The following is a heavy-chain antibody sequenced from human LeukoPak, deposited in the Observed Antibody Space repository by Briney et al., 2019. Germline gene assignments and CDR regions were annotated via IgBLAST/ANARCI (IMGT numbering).Heavy chain of an antibody. CDR3: AKQTGRDGYPYYFDY. Sequence: GESLKISCKGSGYSFTSYWIGWVRQMPGKGLEWMGIIYPGDSDTRYSPSFQGQVTISADKSISTAYPQWSSLKAWDTAMYYCAKQTGRDGYPYYFDYWGQGTLVTVSS. V-gene: IGHV5-51*01. CDR1: GYSFTSYW. J-gene: IGHJ4*02. D-gene: IGHD5-24*01. CDR2: IYPGDSDT.